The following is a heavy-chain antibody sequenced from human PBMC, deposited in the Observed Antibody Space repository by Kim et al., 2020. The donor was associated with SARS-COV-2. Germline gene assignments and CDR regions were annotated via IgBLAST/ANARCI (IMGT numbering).Heavy chain of an antibody. CDR1: GGSIGSYY. CDR2: IYYSGST. CDR3: ARHRGMNYYDSSGYNAFDI. Sequence: SETLSLTCTVSGGSIGSYYWSWIRQPPGKGLEWIGYIYYSGSTNYNPSLKSRVTISVDTSKNQFSLKLSSVTAADTAVYYCARHRGMNYYDSSGYNAFDIWGQGTMVTVSS. V-gene: IGHV4-59*01. D-gene: IGHD3-22*01. J-gene: IGHJ3*02.